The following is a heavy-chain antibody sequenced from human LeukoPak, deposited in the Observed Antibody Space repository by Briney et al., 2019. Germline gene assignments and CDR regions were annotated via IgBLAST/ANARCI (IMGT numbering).Heavy chain of an antibody. Sequence: PSETLSLTCTVSGGSISSYYWSWIRQPPGKGLEWIGYIYYSGSTNYNPSLKSRVTISVDTSKNQFSLKLSSVTAADTAVYCCAREGGSQGGFDPWGQGTLVTVSS. CDR1: GGSISSYY. V-gene: IGHV4-59*01. J-gene: IGHJ5*02. D-gene: IGHD1-26*01. CDR2: IYYSGST. CDR3: AREGGSQGGFDP.